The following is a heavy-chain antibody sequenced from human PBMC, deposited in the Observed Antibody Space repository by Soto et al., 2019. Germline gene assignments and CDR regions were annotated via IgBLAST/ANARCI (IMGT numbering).Heavy chain of an antibody. CDR3: ARGLGYCSSTSCHIGYYYYYGMDV. J-gene: IGHJ6*02. CDR1: GGTFSSYA. D-gene: IGHD2-2*02. Sequence: ASVKVSCKVSGGTFSSYAISWVRQAPGQGLEWMGGIIPIFGTANYAQKFQGRVTITADKSTSTASMELSSLRSEDTAVYYCARGLGYCSSTSCHIGYYYYYGMDVWGQGTTVTVSS. V-gene: IGHV1-69*06. CDR2: IIPIFGTA.